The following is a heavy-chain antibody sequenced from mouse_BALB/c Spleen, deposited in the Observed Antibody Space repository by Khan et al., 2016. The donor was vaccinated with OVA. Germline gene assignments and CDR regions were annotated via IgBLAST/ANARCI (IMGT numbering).Heavy chain of an antibody. CDR3: RISTINA. J-gene: IGHJ2*01. CDR2: TDPANGNT. Sequence: VQLQQSGAELVKPAASLKLSCTASGYNIKDIYIHWVKQRPEKGLERIRRTDPANGNTKYDPKLQGKATITADTSSNTAYLQLSRLTSEDTTVYYCRISTINAWGQGTTLTVSS. CDR1: GYNIKDIY. V-gene: IGHV14-3*02.